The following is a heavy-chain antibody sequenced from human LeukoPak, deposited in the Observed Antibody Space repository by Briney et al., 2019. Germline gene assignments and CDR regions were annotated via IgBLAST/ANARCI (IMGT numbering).Heavy chain of an antibody. CDR3: TRMRGYTYGYWYLDL. Sequence: ASVTVSCKAAGYTFSSYDINWVRQAPGQGLEYMGWMNPSSGNTGYTQKFQGRITITSDTSIGTAYMELSSLKSEDTALYYCTRMRGYTYGYWYLDLWGRGTLVTVSS. D-gene: IGHD5-18*01. CDR2: MNPSSGNT. CDR1: GYTFSSYD. V-gene: IGHV1-8*01. J-gene: IGHJ2*01.